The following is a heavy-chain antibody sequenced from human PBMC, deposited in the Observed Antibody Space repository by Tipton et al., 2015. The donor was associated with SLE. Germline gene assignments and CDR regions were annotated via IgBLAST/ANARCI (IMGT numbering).Heavy chain of an antibody. V-gene: IGHV4-59*12. D-gene: IGHD6-13*01. J-gene: IGHJ4*02. CDR1: GGSISSYY. CDR2: IYYSGST. Sequence: LRLSCTVSGGSISSYYWSWIRQPPGKGLEWIGYIYYSGSTNYNPSLKSRVTISVDTSKNQFSLKLSSVTAADTAVYYCAREAYSSSWYSGDYWGQGTLVTVSS. CDR3: AREAYSSSWYSGDY.